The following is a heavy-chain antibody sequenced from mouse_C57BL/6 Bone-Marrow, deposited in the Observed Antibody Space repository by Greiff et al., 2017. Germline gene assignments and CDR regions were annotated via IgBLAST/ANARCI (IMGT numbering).Heavy chain of an antibody. CDR2: IYPGSGNT. CDR3: ARRYYYGSSRYFDV. Sequence: QVQLKESGAELVRPGASVKLSCKASGYTFTDYYINWVKQRPGQGLEWIARIYPGSGNTYYNEKFKGKATLTAETSSSPAYMQLSSLTSEDSAVYFCARRYYYGSSRYFDVWGTGTTVTVSS. D-gene: IGHD1-1*01. J-gene: IGHJ1*03. V-gene: IGHV1-76*01. CDR1: GYTFTDYY.